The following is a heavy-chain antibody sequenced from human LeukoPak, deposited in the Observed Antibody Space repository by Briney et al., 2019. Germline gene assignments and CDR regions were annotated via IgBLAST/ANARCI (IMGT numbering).Heavy chain of an antibody. CDR1: GGTFSSYT. CDR3: ARVRRGDDGSGP. Sequence: GASVKVSCKASGGTFSSYTISWVRQAPGQGLEWMGRIIPILGIANYAQKFQGRVTITADKSTSTAYMELSSLRSEDTAVYYCARVRRGDDGSGPWGQGTLVTVSS. J-gene: IGHJ5*02. CDR2: IIPILGIA. D-gene: IGHD3-22*01. V-gene: IGHV1-69*02.